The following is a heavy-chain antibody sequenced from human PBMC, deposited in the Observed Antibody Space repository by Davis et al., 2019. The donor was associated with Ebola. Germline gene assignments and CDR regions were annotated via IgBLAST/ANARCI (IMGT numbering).Heavy chain of an antibody. V-gene: IGHV4-38-2*02. Sequence: PSETLSLTCTVSGYSISSGYYWGWIRQPPGKGLEWIGSIYHSGSTYYNPSLKSRVTISVDTSKNQFSLKLSSVTAADTAVYYCARDGAVAGTSDYWGQGTLVTVSS. J-gene: IGHJ4*02. CDR1: GYSISSGYY. D-gene: IGHD6-19*01. CDR2: IYHSGST. CDR3: ARDGAVAGTSDY.